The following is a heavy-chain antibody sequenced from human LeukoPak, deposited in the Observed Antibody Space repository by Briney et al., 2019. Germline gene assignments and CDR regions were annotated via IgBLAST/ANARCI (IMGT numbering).Heavy chain of an antibody. V-gene: IGHV1-18*01. J-gene: IGHJ3*02. D-gene: IGHD3-9*01. CDR2: ISAYNGNT. Sequence: GASVKVSCKASGYTFTSYGISWVRQAPGQGLEWMGWISAYNGNTNYAQKLQGRVTMTTDTSTSTAYMELRSLRSDDTAVYYCARDEARYFDWLSPEHAFDIWGQGTMATVSS. CDR1: GYTFTSYG. CDR3: ARDEARYFDWLSPEHAFDI.